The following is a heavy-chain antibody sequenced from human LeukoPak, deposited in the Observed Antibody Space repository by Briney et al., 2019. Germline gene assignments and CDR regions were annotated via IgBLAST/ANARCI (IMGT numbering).Heavy chain of an antibody. Sequence: SGGSLRLSCAASGFTFSDYYMSWIRQAPGKGLEWVSYISSSSSYTEYADSVKGRFTISIDNAKNSLNLQTNSLRAEDAAVYYCARDSGYSGYSDYWGQGTLVTVSS. D-gene: IGHD5-12*01. CDR3: ARDSGYSGYSDY. V-gene: IGHV3-11*05. CDR2: ISSSSSYT. CDR1: GFTFSDYY. J-gene: IGHJ4*02.